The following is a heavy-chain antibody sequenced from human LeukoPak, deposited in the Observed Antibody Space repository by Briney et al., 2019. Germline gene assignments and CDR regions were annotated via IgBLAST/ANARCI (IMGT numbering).Heavy chain of an antibody. CDR3: ARAFRGYSYGLHYYYYMDV. D-gene: IGHD5-18*01. J-gene: IGHJ6*03. CDR1: GGSISSSSYY. CDR2: IYYSGST. V-gene: IGHV4-39*07. Sequence: PSETLSLTCTVSGGSISSSSYYWGWIRQPPGKGLEWIGSIYYSGSTNYNPSLKSRVTISVDTSKNQFSLKLSSVTAADTAVYYCARAFRGYSYGLHYYYYMDVWGKGTTVTVSS.